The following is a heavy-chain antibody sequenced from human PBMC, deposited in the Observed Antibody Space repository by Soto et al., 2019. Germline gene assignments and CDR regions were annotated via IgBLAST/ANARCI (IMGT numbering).Heavy chain of an antibody. CDR1: GDTFNFYT. Sequence: QVQLVQSGSDVKKAGSSVKVSCKASGDTFNFYTINWVRQAPGLGLEWMGRFNPILSMSNYAQKFEGRVTITADKSTSTAYIELSRLRVEDTAMYYCATSYGSGYRAFDFWGQGALVTVSS. D-gene: IGHD3-10*01. J-gene: IGHJ4*02. CDR3: ATSYGSGYRAFDF. CDR2: FNPILSMS. V-gene: IGHV1-69*02.